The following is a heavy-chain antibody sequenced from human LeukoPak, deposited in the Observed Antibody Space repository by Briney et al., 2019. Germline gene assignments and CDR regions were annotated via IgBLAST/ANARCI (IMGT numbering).Heavy chain of an antibody. J-gene: IGHJ4*02. CDR3: ARAGYSYGYGYYFDY. Sequence: PSETLHLTCTVSGGSISSYYWSWIRQPPGKGLKWIGYIYYSGSTNYNPSLKSRVTISVDTSKNQFSLKLSSVTAADTAVYYCARAGYSYGYGYYFDYWGQGTLVTVSS. CDR2: IYYSGST. V-gene: IGHV4-59*01. D-gene: IGHD5-18*01. CDR1: GGSISSYY.